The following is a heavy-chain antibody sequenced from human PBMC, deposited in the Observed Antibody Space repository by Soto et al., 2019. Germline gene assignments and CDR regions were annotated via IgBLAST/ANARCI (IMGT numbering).Heavy chain of an antibody. J-gene: IGHJ5*02. Sequence: QVQLQESGPGLVKPSQTLSLTCTASGGSISSGGYYWNWIRQHPGKGLEWIGYIYYGGSTYYNPTLKSRVTISVDTSKNQFSLKLSSVTAADTAVYYCAGDLSNRYCSGGSCYSLGWFDPWGQGTLVTVSS. CDR2: IYYGGST. CDR1: GGSISSGGYY. D-gene: IGHD2-15*01. CDR3: AGDLSNRYCSGGSCYSLGWFDP. V-gene: IGHV4-31*03.